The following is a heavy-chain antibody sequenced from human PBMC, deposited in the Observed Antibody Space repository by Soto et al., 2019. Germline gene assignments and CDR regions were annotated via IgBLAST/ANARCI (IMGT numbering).Heavy chain of an antibody. V-gene: IGHV3-23*01. CDR1: GFTFSNYA. CDR2: ISNSDAT. D-gene: IGHD2-2*03. CDR3: ARVWGEDGYCTSSSCLYYCDH. Sequence: EVLVLESGGGLIQPGGSLRLSGEASGFTFSNYAMSWVRQAPGKGLDWVSTISNSDATYYADSVKGRFTISRDTSRNTLYLRMNTLRDGDTSVYYCARVWGEDGYCTSSSCLYYCDHWGQGTLVTVSS. J-gene: IGHJ4*02.